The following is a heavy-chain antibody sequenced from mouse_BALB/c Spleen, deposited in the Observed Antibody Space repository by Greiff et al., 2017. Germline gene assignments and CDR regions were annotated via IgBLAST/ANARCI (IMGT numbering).Heavy chain of an antibody. CDR3: ARSWRGVGAGAMDY. Sequence: QVTLKESGPGILQPSQTLSLTCSFSGFSLSTSGMGVGWIRQPSGKGLEWLAHIWWDDDKRYNPALKSRLTISKDTSSNQVFLKIASVDTADTATYYCARSWRGVGAGAMDYWGQGTSVTVSS. J-gene: IGHJ4*01. V-gene: IGHV8-8*01. CDR1: GFSLSTSGMG. CDR2: IWWDDDK.